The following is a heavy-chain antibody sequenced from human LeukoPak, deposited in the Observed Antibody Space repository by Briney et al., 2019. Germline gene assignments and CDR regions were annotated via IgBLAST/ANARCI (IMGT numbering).Heavy chain of an antibody. CDR1: GFTFSNYG. V-gene: IGHV3-7*01. CDR3: ARGKYDSSGYPLLGFDH. CDR2: IKQDGSEN. Sequence: GGSLRLSCAASGFTFSNYGMSWVRQAPGKGLEWVANIKQDGSENFYVDSVKGRFTISRDNAKNSLYLQMNSLRAEGTAVYYCARGKYDSSGYPLLGFDHWGQGTLVTVSS. J-gene: IGHJ4*02. D-gene: IGHD3-22*01.